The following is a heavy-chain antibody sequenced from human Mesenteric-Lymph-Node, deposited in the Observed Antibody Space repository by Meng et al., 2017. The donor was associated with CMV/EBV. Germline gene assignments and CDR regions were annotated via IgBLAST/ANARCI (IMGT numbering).Heavy chain of an antibody. V-gene: IGHV3-66*02. CDR2: THNTGAT. D-gene: IGHD6-6*01. CDR1: GFTVSSNH. CDR3: ARGRRSSSQHRNYGMDV. Sequence: GGSLRLSCAASGFTVSSNHMSWVRQAPGKGLEWVSVTHNTGATYYADSVEGRFTISRDNSKNTLSLQMNGLRAEDTAVYYCARGRRSSSQHRNYGMDVWGQGTTVTVSS. J-gene: IGHJ6*02.